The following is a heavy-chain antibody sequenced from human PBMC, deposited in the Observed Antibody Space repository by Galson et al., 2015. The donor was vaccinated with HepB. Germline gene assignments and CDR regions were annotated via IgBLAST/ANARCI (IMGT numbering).Heavy chain of an antibody. CDR1: GSTFSDYY. CDR2: ISSSSDYT. V-gene: IGHV3-11*03. J-gene: IGHJ4*02. Sequence: SLRLSCAASGSTFSDYYMSWIRQAPGKGLEWVSYISSSSDYTNYADSVKGRFTISRDNAKKSLNLQMNSLKTEDTAVYYCTRRGDSGWYGKEDYWGQGTLVTVPS. D-gene: IGHD6-19*01. CDR3: TRRGDSGWYGKEDY.